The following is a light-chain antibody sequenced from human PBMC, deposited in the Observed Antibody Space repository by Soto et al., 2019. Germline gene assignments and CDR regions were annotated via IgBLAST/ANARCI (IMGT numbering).Light chain of an antibody. CDR1: SSNIGTET. V-gene: IGLV1-44*01. CDR3: SAWDDSLNGWV. J-gene: IGLJ3*02. CDR2: TNN. Sequence: QSVLTQPPSASGTPGQTATISCSGSSSNIGTETVNWYQQLPGAAPQLLIYTNNQRPSGVPDRFSGSKSGTSASLAISGLHSADEADYYCSAWDDSLNGWVFGAGTKVTVL.